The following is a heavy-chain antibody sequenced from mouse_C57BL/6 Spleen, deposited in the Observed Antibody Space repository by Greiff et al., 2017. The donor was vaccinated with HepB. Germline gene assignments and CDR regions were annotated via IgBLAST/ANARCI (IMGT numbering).Heavy chain of an antibody. D-gene: IGHD1-1*01. CDR3: TRRGSSSSNYFDY. Sequence: EVQLQQSGTVLARPGASVKMSCKTSGYTFTSYWMHWVKQRPGQGLEWIGAIYPGNSDTSYNQKFKGKAKLTAVTSASTAYMELSSLTKEDSAVYYCTRRGSSSSNYFDYWGQGTTLTVSS. CDR2: IYPGNSDT. CDR1: GYTFTSYW. J-gene: IGHJ2*01. V-gene: IGHV1-5*01.